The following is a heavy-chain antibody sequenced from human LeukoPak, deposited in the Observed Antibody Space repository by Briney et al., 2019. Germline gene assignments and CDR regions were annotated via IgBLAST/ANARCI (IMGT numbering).Heavy chain of an antibody. V-gene: IGHV3-74*01. D-gene: IGHD7-27*01. CDR3: ARDLNWGQVDY. Sequence: GGSLRLSCAASGFTFSGHWLYWLRQAPGKGLAWVSRINGDGSATNYAGSMKGRFTISRDNARNIVYLQMNSLREDDTAVYYCARDLNWGQVDYWGQGTLVTVSS. CDR1: GFTFSGHW. J-gene: IGHJ4*02. CDR2: INGDGSAT.